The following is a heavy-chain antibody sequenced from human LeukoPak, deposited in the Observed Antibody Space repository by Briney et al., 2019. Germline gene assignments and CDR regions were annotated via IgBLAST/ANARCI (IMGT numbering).Heavy chain of an antibody. Sequence: SETLSLTCTVSGGSISNGGYYWSWIRQHPGKGLEWIGYIYDSGTIYYSSALQSRVTISVDTSDNKFSLKLRSLTAADTAVYYCARGGDRRGFDYWGQGTLVTVSS. CDR2: IYDSGTI. J-gene: IGHJ4*02. D-gene: IGHD1-14*01. CDR3: ARGGDRRGFDY. CDR1: GGSISNGGYY. V-gene: IGHV4-31*03.